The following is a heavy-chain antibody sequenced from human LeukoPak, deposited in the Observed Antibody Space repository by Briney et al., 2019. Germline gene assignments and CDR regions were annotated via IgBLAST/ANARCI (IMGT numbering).Heavy chain of an antibody. CDR1: RYSFTSYW. CDR3: ATNYYDSSGLVA. Sequence: GESLQISCNGPRYSFTSYWIGWVRPVPGKGLEWMGIIYPGDSDTRYSPSFQGQVTISADKSISTAYLQWSSLKASDTAMYYCATNYYDSSGLVAWGQGTLVTVSS. V-gene: IGHV5-51*01. CDR2: IYPGDSDT. D-gene: IGHD3-22*01. J-gene: IGHJ5*02.